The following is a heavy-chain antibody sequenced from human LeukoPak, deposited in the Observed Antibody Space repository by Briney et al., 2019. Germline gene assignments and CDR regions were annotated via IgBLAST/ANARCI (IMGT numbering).Heavy chain of an antibody. Sequence: GGSLRLSCAASGFTFSSYAMSWVRQAPEKGLEWVSAISGSGGSTYYADSVKGRFTISRDNSKNTLYLQMNSLRAEDTAVYYCAKDLSTRGYDFWSGYYTDDAFDIWGQGTMVTVSS. CDR2: ISGSGGST. V-gene: IGHV3-23*01. J-gene: IGHJ3*02. CDR1: GFTFSSYA. CDR3: AKDLSTRGYDFWSGYYTDDAFDI. D-gene: IGHD3-3*01.